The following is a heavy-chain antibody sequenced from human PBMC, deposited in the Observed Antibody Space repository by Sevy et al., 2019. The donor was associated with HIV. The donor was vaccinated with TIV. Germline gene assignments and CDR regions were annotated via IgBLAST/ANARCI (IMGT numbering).Heavy chain of an antibody. V-gene: IGHV3-21*01. CDR1: GFTFSSYS. Sequence: GGSPRLSCAASGFTFSSYSMNWVRQAPGKGLEWVSSISSSSSYIYYADSVKGRFTISRDNAKNSLYLQMNSLRAEDTAVYYCAREEYYYDSSGYRKTGDAFDIWGQGTMVTVSS. CDR2: ISSSSSYI. J-gene: IGHJ3*02. CDR3: AREEYYYDSSGYRKTGDAFDI. D-gene: IGHD3-22*01.